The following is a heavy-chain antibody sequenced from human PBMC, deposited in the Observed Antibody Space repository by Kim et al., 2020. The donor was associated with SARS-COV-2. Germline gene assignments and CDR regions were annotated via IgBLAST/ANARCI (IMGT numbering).Heavy chain of an antibody. CDR1: GFTVSSNY. CDR3: ARRQAVAGAYGMDG. Sequence: GGSLRLSCAASGFTVSSNYMSWVRQAPGKGLEWVAVIYSGGSTYYADSVKGRFTISRDNSKNTLYLQMNSLRAEDTAVYYCARRQAVAGAYGMDGWGQGTTVTVSS. CDR2: IYSGGST. D-gene: IGHD6-19*01. J-gene: IGHJ6*02. V-gene: IGHV3-53*01.